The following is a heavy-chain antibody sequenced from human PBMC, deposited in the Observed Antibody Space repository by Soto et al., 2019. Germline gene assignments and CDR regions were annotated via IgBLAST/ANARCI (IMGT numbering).Heavy chain of an antibody. V-gene: IGHV1-2*04. Sequence: ASVKVSCKASGYTFTGYYMHWVRQAPGQGLEWMGWINPNSGGTNYAQKFQGWVTMTTDTSTSTVYMELSSLRSEDTAVYYCARDLGIVLVPAAMPTTEFDPWGQGTLVTVSS. CDR3: ARDLGIVLVPAAMPTTEFDP. D-gene: IGHD2-2*01. CDR1: GYTFTGYY. J-gene: IGHJ5*02. CDR2: INPNSGGT.